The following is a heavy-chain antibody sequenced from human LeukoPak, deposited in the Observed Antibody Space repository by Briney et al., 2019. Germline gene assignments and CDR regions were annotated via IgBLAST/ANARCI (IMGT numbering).Heavy chain of an antibody. J-gene: IGHJ4*02. V-gene: IGHV3-48*01. Sequence: GGSLRLACAASGFTFSSYSMNWVRQAPGKGLEWVSYISSSRSTIYYADSVKGRFTISRDNAKNSLYLQMNSLRAEDTAVYYCAKDLYNTMVRGVIIAYWGQGTLVTVSS. CDR3: AKDLYNTMVRGVIIAY. CDR2: ISSSRSTI. CDR1: GFTFSSYS. D-gene: IGHD3-10*01.